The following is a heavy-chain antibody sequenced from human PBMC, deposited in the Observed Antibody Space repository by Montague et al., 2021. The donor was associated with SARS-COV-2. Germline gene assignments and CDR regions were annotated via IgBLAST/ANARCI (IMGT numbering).Heavy chain of an antibody. CDR2: SGNT. Sequence: SGNTNYNPSLQSRVIISVDRSKIQFSLKLNSVTAADTSIYYCARLPYDNPYGRDVWGQGTTVTVSS. V-gene: IGHV4-61*07. CDR3: ARLPYDNPYGRDV. D-gene: IGHD3-9*01. J-gene: IGHJ6*02.